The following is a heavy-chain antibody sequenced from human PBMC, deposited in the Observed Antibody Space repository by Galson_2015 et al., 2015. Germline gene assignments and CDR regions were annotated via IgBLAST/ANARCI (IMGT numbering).Heavy chain of an antibody. Sequence: CAISGDSVSSNSAAWNWIRQSPSRGLEWLGRTYYRSKWYNDYAVSVKSRISINPDTSKNQFSLQLNSVTPEDTAVYYRTRLVGGSVDFWGQGTLVTVSS. CDR3: TRLVGGSVDF. J-gene: IGHJ4*02. D-gene: IGHD2-21*01. CDR2: TYYRSKWYN. V-gene: IGHV6-1*01. CDR1: GDSVSSNSAA.